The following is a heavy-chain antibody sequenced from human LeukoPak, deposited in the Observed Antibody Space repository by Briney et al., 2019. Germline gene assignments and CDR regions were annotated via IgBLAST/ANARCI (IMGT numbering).Heavy chain of an antibody. J-gene: IGHJ4*02. CDR2: ISYDGSNK. Sequence: RSLRLSCAASGFIFNDYAMHWVRQAPGKGLEWVAVISYDGSNKYYADSVKGRFTISRDNSKNTLSLQMNSLRAEDTAVYYCARGWPPDYWGQGTLVTVSS. CDR1: GFIFNDYA. CDR3: ARGWPPDY. V-gene: IGHV3-30*04. D-gene: IGHD6-13*01.